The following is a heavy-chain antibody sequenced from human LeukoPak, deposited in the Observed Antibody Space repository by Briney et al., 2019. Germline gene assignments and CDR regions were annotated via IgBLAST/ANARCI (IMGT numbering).Heavy chain of an antibody. CDR3: ARLYYYDSSGYYVWDY. Sequence: SETLSLTCTVSGGSISSSSYYWGWIRQPPGKGLEWIGSIYYSGSTYYNPSLKSRVTISVDTSENQFSLKLSSVTAADTAVYYCARLYYYDSSGYYVWDYWGQGTLVTVSS. D-gene: IGHD3-22*01. J-gene: IGHJ4*02. CDR2: IYYSGST. CDR1: GGSISSSSYY. V-gene: IGHV4-39*01.